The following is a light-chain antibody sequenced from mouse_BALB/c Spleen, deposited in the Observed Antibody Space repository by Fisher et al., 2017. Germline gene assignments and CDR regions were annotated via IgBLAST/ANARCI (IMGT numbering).Light chain of an antibody. V-gene: IGKV4-58*01. J-gene: IGKJ2*01. CDR3: QQFTSSPYT. CDR2: RTS. CDR1: SGVSSSY. Sequence: DIVMTQTTAIMAASLGQKVTMTCSASSGVSSSYLHWYQQKSGASPKPLIHRTSNLAPGVPARFSGSGSGNSYSLTISSMEGEDAATYYCQQFTSSPYTFGGGTKLEIK.